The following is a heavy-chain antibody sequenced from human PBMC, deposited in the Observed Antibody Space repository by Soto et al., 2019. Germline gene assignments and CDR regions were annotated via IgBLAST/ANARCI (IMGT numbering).Heavy chain of an antibody. V-gene: IGHV4-59*12. CDR2: IYYGGST. Sequence: PSETLSLTCTVSGGSFSPNYWAWIRQPPGKGLEWIGYIYYGGSTNYNPSLKSRVTISVDTSKNQFSLKLSSVTAADTAVYYCARGVLPPTYYYGSGSYRYYFDYWGQGTLVTVSS. CDR3: ARGVLPPTYYYGSGSYRYYFDY. CDR1: GGSFSPNY. J-gene: IGHJ4*02. D-gene: IGHD3-10*01.